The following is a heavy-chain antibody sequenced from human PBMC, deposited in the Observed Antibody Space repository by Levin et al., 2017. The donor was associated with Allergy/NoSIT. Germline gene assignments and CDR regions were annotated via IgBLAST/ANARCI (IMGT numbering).Heavy chain of an antibody. CDR1: GFIFRSFG. CDR3: AKDLVFGTSSLSLDF. CDR2: ISYDGSDK. J-gene: IGHJ4*02. D-gene: IGHD6-6*01. Sequence: GESLKISCAASGFIFRSFGMHWVRXXPXKGLEWVAVISYDGSDKYYADSVKGRFTISRDNSKNTLYLQMNSLRGEDAAVYYCAKDLVFGTSSLSLDFWGQGTLVTVSS. V-gene: IGHV3-30*18.